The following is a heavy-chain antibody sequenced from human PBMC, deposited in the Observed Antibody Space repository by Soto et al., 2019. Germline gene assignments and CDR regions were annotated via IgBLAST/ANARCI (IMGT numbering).Heavy chain of an antibody. V-gene: IGHV4-59*01. Sequence: QVQLQESGPGLVKPSETLSLTCTVSGGSISSNFWSCIRQPPRKGLEWIGNFYYTGSTNYNASLKSRVTISVDTSKNQCSLKLSSVTAADTAVYYCARLQRTVTAYYYYYDMDVWGQGTTVTVSS. CDR1: GGSISSNF. CDR2: FYYTGST. CDR3: ARLQRTVTAYYYYYDMDV. J-gene: IGHJ6*02. D-gene: IGHD2-21*02.